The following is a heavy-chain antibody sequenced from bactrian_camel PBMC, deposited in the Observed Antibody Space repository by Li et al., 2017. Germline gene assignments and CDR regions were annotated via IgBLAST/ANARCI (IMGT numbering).Heavy chain of an antibody. V-gene: IGHV3S53*01. CDR1: ADTTTDYC. D-gene: IGHD1*01. J-gene: IGHJ7*01. Sequence: HVQLVESGGGSVQSGGSLRLSCAVSADTTTDYCMGWVRQAPGVERVQVAVIDSLHMTSYADSVKGRFTISQDDANNTVYLQLNSLKNEDTAMYYCTKDRLDQKATHGMDGWGEGTQVTVS. CDR2: IDSLHMT.